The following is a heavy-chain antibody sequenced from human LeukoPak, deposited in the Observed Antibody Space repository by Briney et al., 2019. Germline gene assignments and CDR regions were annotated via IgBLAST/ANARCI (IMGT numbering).Heavy chain of an antibody. D-gene: IGHD5-18*01. J-gene: IGHJ4*02. CDR1: GFTFSSYA. V-gene: IGHV3-23*01. CDR2: ISGSGGST. CDR3: AKSQGLPGAPHFDY. Sequence: GGSLRLSCAASGFTFSSYAMSWVRQAPGKGLEGVSAISGSGGSTYYADSVKGRFTISRANSKNTLYLQMNSLRAEDTAVYYCAKSQGLPGAPHFDYWGQGTLVTVSS.